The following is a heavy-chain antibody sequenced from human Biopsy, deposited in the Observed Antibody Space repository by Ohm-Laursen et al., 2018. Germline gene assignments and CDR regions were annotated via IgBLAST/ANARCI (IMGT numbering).Heavy chain of an antibody. V-gene: IGHV3-9*01. Sequence: SLRLSCAASGSIFDDYAMHWVRQAPGKGLEWVSSITWNSGTIDYADSVKGRFTISRDNAKNSLYLQMNSLRAGDTALYYCAKARVAIRYFDIWGRGTLVTVSS. CDR2: ITWNSGTI. CDR3: AKARVAIRYFDI. CDR1: GSIFDDYA. D-gene: IGHD2-15*01. J-gene: IGHJ2*01.